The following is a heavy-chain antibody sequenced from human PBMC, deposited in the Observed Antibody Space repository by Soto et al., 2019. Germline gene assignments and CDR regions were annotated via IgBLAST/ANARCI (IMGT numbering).Heavy chain of an antibody. CDR1: GGSISSYY. J-gene: IGHJ6*02. Sequence: SETLSLTCTVSGGSISSYYWSWIRQPPGKGLEWIGYIYYSGSTNYNPSLKSRVTISVDTSKNQFSLKLSSVTAADTAVYYCAREGDYYYGMDVWGQGTTVTVSS. CDR3: AREGDYYYGMDV. CDR2: IYYSGST. V-gene: IGHV4-59*01.